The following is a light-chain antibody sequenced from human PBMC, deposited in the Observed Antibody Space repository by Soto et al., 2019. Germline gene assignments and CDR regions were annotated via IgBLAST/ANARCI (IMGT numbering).Light chain of an antibody. CDR2: EVS. CDR3: QSYDSSLSGWV. Sequence: QSALTQPPSAAGSPGQSVTISCTGTSTDVGGYNYVSWYQQYPGKAPKLMIYEVSKRPSGVPDRFSGSKSGTSASLAITGLQAEDEADYYCQSYDSSLSGWVFGGGTQLTVL. CDR1: STDVGGYNY. V-gene: IGLV2-8*01. J-gene: IGLJ3*02.